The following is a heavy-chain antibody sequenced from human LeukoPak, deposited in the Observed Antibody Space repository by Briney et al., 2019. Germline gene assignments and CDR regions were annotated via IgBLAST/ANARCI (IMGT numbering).Heavy chain of an antibody. J-gene: IGHJ4*02. D-gene: IGHD1-26*01. CDR3: AKGHAPSGSYADY. V-gene: IGHV3-23*01. Sequence: GGSLRLSCAASGFTLSNYAMPWVRQAPGKGLEGVPTIYGSGDGTYYADSVKGRFTISRDNSKNTLYVQMNSLRAEDTAVYYCAKGHAPSGSYADYWGQGTLVTVSS. CDR2: IYGSGDGT. CDR1: GFTLSNYA.